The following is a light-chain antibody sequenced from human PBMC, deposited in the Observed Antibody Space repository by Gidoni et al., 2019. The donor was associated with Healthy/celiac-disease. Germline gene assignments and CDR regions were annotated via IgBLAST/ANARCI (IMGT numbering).Light chain of an antibody. J-gene: IGLJ1*01. CDR3: CSYAGSSTYV. V-gene: IGLV2-23*01. CDR1: SSDVGSYNL. CDR2: EGS. Sequence: LTQPASVSGSPGQSITISCTGTSSDVGSYNLVSWYQQHPGKAPKLMIYEGSKRPSGVSNRFSGSKSGNTASLTISGLQAEDEADYYCCSYAGSSTYVFGTGTKVTVL.